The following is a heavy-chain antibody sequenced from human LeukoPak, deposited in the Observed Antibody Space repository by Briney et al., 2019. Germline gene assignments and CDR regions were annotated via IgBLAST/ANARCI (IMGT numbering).Heavy chain of an antibody. V-gene: IGHV4-61*02. D-gene: IGHD1-7*01. CDR3: ARLYGNFQNYYDY. CDR1: GVSISYATYQ. CDR2: ISKSGTT. Sequence: SETLSLTCTVSGVSISYATYQWTWIRQSAGKGLEWIGLISKSGTTNYNPSHKSRVTISIDTTKNQFSLKLTSVTAADTAVYYCARLYGNFQNYYDYWGQGTLATVSS. J-gene: IGHJ4*02.